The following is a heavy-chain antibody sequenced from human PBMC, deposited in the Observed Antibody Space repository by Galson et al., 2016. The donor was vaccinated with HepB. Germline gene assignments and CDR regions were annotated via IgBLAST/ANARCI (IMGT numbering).Heavy chain of an antibody. CDR1: GYTFAGYY. CDR3: AREPRVNGEDSFDI. Sequence: SVKVSCKASGYTFAGYYMHWVRQAPGQGLEWMGWINPISGATNSVQKFQGRVTLTRDTSISTAYMELSRLRSDDKAVYYCAREPRVNGEDSFDIWGQGTMVTVSS. J-gene: IGHJ3*02. CDR2: INPISGAT. V-gene: IGHV1-2*02. D-gene: IGHD3-10*01.